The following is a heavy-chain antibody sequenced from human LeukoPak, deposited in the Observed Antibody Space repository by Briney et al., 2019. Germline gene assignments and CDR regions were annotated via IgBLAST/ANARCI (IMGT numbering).Heavy chain of an antibody. Sequence: GGSLRLSCVASGFTFSSYSMTWVRQAPGKGLEWVSYISSTSSPIYYWDSVKGRFTISRDNAKNSLYLQMNSLRAEDTAVYYCARSPYFYDSSGLHFDYWGQGILVTVSS. J-gene: IGHJ4*02. V-gene: IGHV3-48*01. CDR3: ARSPYFYDSSGLHFDY. CDR2: ISSTSSPI. CDR1: GFTFSSYS. D-gene: IGHD3-22*01.